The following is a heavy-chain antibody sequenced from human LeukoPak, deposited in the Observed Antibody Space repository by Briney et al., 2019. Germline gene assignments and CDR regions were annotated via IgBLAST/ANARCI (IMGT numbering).Heavy chain of an antibody. Sequence: GRSLRLSCAASGFTFSSYGMHWVRQAPGKGLEWVAVIWYDGSNKYYADSVKGRFTISRDNSKNTLYLQMNSLRAEDTAVYYCARDGGSTIFGVVIINPYYYYGMDVWGQGTTVTVSS. CDR2: IWYDGSNK. V-gene: IGHV3-33*01. J-gene: IGHJ6*02. D-gene: IGHD3-3*01. CDR1: GFTFSSYG. CDR3: ARDGGSTIFGVVIINPYYYYGMDV.